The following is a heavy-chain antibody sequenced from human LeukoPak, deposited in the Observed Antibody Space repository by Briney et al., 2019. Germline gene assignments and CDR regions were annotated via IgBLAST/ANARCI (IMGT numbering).Heavy chain of an antibody. CDR2: ISGSGGST. D-gene: IGHD3-3*01. CDR1: GFTFSSYA. J-gene: IGHJ6*02. CDR3: ARDGSPDLITIFGVVKGYYGMDV. V-gene: IGHV3-23*01. Sequence: GGSLRLSCAASGFTFSSYAMSWVRQAPGKGLEWVSAISGSGGSTYYADSVKGRFTISRDNSKNTLYLQMNSLRAEDTAVYYCARDGSPDLITIFGVVKGYYGMDVWGQGTTVTVSS.